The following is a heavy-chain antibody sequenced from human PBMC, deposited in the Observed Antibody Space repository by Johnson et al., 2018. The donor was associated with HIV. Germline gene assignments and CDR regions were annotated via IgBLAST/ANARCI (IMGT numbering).Heavy chain of an antibody. V-gene: IGHV3-30*14. CDR2: ISYDGSNK. CDR1: GFTFSSYA. CDR3: ARDRRDVSSSRWFGPTRRAFDI. J-gene: IGHJ3*02. D-gene: IGHD6-6*01. Sequence: QVQLVESGGGVVQPGRSLRLSCAASGFTFSSYAMHWVRQAPGKGLEWVAVISYDGSNKYYADSVKGRFTISRDNSKNTLYLQMTSLRAEDTAVYYCARDRRDVSSSRWFGPTRRAFDIWGQGTMVTVSS.